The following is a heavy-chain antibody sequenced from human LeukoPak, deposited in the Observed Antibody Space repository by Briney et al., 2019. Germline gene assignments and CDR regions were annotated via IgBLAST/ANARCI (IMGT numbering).Heavy chain of an antibody. CDR3: ARDLDGTTWDFDY. D-gene: IGHD1-1*01. CDR1: GLTFSSHW. J-gene: IGHJ4*02. CDR2: ISSSSSYI. V-gene: IGHV3-21*01. Sequence: GSLRLSCAASGLTFSSHWMHWARQAPGKGLEWVSSISSSSSYIYYADSVKGRFTISRDNAKNSLYLQMNSLRAEDTAVYYCARDLDGTTWDFDYWGQGTLVTVSS.